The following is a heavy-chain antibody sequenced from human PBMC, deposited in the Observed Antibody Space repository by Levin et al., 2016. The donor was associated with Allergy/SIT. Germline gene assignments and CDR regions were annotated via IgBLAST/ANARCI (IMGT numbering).Heavy chain of an antibody. Sequence: GESLKISCAASGFIFSDSYMSWIRQAPGKGLEWVSYISSSGSIIYHTDSVRGRFTISRDNSKNSLYLQMNSLRVDDTAVYYCARGLTGRLDYWGQGTLVTVSS. CDR1: GFIFSDSY. D-gene: IGHD1-20*01. V-gene: IGHV3-11*01. CDR3: ARGLTGRLDY. J-gene: IGHJ4*02. CDR2: ISSSGSII.